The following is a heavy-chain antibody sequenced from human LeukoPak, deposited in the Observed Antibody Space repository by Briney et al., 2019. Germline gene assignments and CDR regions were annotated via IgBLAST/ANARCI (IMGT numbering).Heavy chain of an antibody. CDR3: AHTGRYYYYYMDV. D-gene: IGHD3-10*01. J-gene: IGHJ6*03. Sequence: PGGSLRLSCAASGFTFSSFSMSWVRQAPGKGLEWVSDISGSGGSTYYADSVKGRFTISRDNSKNTLYLQMNSLRSEDTAVYYCAHTGRYYYYYMDVWGKGTTVTVSS. V-gene: IGHV3-23*01. CDR1: GFTFSSFS. CDR2: ISGSGGST.